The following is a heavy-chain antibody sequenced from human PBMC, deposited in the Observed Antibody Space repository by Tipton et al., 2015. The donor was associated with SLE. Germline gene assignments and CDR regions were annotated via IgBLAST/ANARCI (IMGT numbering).Heavy chain of an antibody. Sequence: TLSLTCTVSGGSLSGDTYYWSWIRQSPGKGLEWIGFFYFSGSSQYNPSLKSRVTISVDKSKNQFSLKLTSVTAADTAVYYCARWILLTGINVWGQGATVTVSS. CDR3: ARWILLTGINV. CDR2: FYFSGSS. J-gene: IGHJ6*02. D-gene: IGHD5-18*01. CDR1: GGSLSGDTYY. V-gene: IGHV4-61*01.